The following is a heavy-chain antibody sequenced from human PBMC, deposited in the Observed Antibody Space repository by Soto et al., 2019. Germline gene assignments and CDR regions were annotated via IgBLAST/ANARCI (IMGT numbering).Heavy chain of an antibody. D-gene: IGHD5-18*01. J-gene: IGHJ6*02. V-gene: IGHV1-18*01. CDR2: ISAYNGNT. Sequence: QVQLVQSGAEVKKPGASVKVSCKASGYTFTSYGISWVRQAPGQGLEWMGWISAYNGNTNYAQKLQGRVTMTTDTATSTAYMELRSLRSDDTAVYYCARSRRSYGFFGRVYYFYGMDVWGQGTTVTVSS. CDR1: GYTFTSYG. CDR3: ARSRRSYGFFGRVYYFYGMDV.